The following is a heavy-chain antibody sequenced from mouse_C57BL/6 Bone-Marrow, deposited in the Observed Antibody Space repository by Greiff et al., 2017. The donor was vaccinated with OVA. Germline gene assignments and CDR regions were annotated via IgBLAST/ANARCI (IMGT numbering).Heavy chain of an antibody. CDR1: GFSLTSYG. CDR3: AKMGGSLYAMDY. CDR2: IWRGGST. J-gene: IGHJ4*01. Sequence: VKLVESGPGLVQPSQSLSITCTVSGFSLTSYGVHWVRQSPGKGLEWLGVIWRGGSTDYNAAFMSRLSITKDNSKSQVFFKMNSLQADDTAIYYCAKMGGSLYAMDYWGQGTSVTVSS. V-gene: IGHV2-5*01.